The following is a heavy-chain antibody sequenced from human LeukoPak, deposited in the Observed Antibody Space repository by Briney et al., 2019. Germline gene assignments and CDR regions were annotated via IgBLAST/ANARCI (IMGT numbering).Heavy chain of an antibody. CDR2: INPDGSTT. CDR3: ARGPQDYDILTGFDY. Sequence: GGSLRLSCAASGFTFSGYWMHWVRQAPGKGLVWVSRINPDGSTTNYADSVKGRFTISRDNSKNTLYLQMNSLRAEDTAVYYCARGPQDYDILTGFDYWGQGTLVTVSS. V-gene: IGHV3-74*01. CDR1: GFTFSGYW. J-gene: IGHJ4*02. D-gene: IGHD3-9*01.